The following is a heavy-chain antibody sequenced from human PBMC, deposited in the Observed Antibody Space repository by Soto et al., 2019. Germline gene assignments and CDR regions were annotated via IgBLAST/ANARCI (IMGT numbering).Heavy chain of an antibody. CDR3: ATVHTENRPGSLVPNYYYGMDV. D-gene: IGHD2-2*01. CDR1: GYTFTSYY. CDR2: INPSGGST. Sequence: ASVKVSCKASGYTFTSYYMHWVRQAPGQGLEWMGIINPSGGSTSYAQKFQGRVTMTRDTSTSTVYMELSSLRSEDTAVYYCATVHTENRPGSLVPNYYYGMDVWGQGTTVTVSS. V-gene: IGHV1-46*01. J-gene: IGHJ6*02.